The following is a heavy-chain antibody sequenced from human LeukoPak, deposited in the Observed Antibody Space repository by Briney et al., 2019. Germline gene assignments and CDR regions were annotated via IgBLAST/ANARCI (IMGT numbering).Heavy chain of an antibody. D-gene: IGHD2-15*01. CDR2: IFHSGST. V-gene: IGHV4-4*02. J-gene: IGHJ4*02. Sequence: SETLSLTCTVSSGSIFNNNWWSWVRQPPGKGLEWIGQIFHSGSTSYSPSLKSRVTISVDKSKNHFSLKLSSVTAADTAVYYCARGTIIAWQLPPQYYFDYWGQGTLVTVSS. CDR1: SGSIFNNNW. CDR3: ARGTIIAWQLPPQYYFDY.